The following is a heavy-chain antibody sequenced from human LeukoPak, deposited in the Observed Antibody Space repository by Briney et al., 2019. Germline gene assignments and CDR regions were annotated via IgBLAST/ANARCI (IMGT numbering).Heavy chain of an antibody. CDR1: GGSISSSSYY. Sequence: SETLSLTCTVSGGSISSSSYYWGWIRQPPGKGLEWIGSIYYSGSTYYNPSLKSRVTISVDTSKNQFSLKLSSVTAADTAVYYCARQFYDILTGYYRGAHAFDIWGQGTMVTVSS. J-gene: IGHJ3*02. CDR2: IYYSGST. CDR3: ARQFYDILTGYYRGAHAFDI. V-gene: IGHV4-39*07. D-gene: IGHD3-9*01.